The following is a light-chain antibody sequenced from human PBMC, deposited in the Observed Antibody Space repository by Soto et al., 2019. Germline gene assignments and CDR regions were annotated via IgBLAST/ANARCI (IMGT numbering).Light chain of an antibody. CDR3: MQGLQPSTT. J-gene: IGKJ5*01. Sequence: VMTQSPLSLPVTPGEPASISCRSSQSLLHSDGNTYLDWYLQKPGQSPQLPIYLGSSRGSVVPERFSGSGSGTDFTLKISRVKAEDVGFYACMQGLQPSTTFGHGTRLHIK. CDR2: LGS. V-gene: IGKV2-28*01. CDR1: QSLLHSDGNTY.